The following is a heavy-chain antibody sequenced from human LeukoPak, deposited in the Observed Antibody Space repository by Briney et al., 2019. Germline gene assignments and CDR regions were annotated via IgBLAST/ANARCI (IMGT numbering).Heavy chain of an antibody. CDR2: IIPIFGTA. CDR3: AREGDGYDFSYYYYMDV. CDR1: GGTFSSYA. Sequence: SVKVSCKASGGTFSSYAISWVRQAPGQGLEWMGGIIPIFGTANYAQKFQGRVTITTDESTSTAYMELSSLRSEDTAVYYCAREGDGYDFSYYYYMDVWGKGTTVTVSS. D-gene: IGHD5-24*01. J-gene: IGHJ6*03. V-gene: IGHV1-69*05.